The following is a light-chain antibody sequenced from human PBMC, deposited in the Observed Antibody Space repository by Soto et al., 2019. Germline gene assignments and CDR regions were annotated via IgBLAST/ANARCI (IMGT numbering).Light chain of an antibody. CDR2: DAS. CDR1: QSVSSN. V-gene: IGKV3-11*01. Sequence: EIVMTQSRATLSVSPGERAPLSCRASQSVSSNLAWYQQKPGQAPRLLIYDASNRATGIPARFSGSGSGTDFTLTISSLEPEDFAVYYCQQRSNPITVGQGTRLEI. CDR3: QQRSNPIT. J-gene: IGKJ5*01.